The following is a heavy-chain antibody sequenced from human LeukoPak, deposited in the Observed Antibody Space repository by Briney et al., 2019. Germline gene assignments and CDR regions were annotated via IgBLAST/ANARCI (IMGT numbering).Heavy chain of an antibody. CDR2: IYSDGDT. CDR1: GVTVSNNY. Sequence: PGGSLRLSCAASGVTVSNNYMSWVRQAPGKGLEWVSVIYSDGDTYYADSVKGRFSTSRDNSRNTLYLQMNSLRVEDTAVYYCARVTGSYPVGYFDYWGQGTLATVSS. J-gene: IGHJ4*02. CDR3: ARVTGSYPVGYFDY. V-gene: IGHV3-53*01. D-gene: IGHD1-26*01.